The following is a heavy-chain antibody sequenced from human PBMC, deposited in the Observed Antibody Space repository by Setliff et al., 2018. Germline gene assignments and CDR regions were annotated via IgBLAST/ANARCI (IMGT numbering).Heavy chain of an antibody. CDR2: IFARGSM. J-gene: IGHJ5*02. CDR3: ARHKVIKKEFIRLTWFDP. V-gene: IGHV4-61*09. CDR1: GGSISSGNYY. Sequence: SETLSLTCTVSGGSISSGNYYWIWIRQPAGKAQEWLGHIFARGSMNYNPSLRSRTTISQDRSENQFSLTLSSVTAADTAVYYCARHKVIKKEFIRLTWFDPWGQGTPVTVSS. D-gene: IGHD3-10*01.